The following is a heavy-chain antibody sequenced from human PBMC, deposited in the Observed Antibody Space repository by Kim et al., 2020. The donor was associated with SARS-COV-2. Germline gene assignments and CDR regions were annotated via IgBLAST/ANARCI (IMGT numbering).Heavy chain of an antibody. CDR3: ARAPSSDGKWYFDL. J-gene: IGHJ2*01. Sequence: SETLSLTCTVSGGSISSYYWSWIRQPPGKGLEWIGYIYYTGSTNNNPSLKSRVTISTDTSKNRFSLKLTSVTAADTAVYYCARAPSSDGKWYFDLWGRGTLVTVSS. CDR1: GGSISSYY. CDR2: IYYTGST. V-gene: IGHV4-59*01. D-gene: IGHD2-15*01.